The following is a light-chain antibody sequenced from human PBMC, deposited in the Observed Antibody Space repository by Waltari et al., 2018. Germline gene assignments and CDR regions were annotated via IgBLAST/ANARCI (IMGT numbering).Light chain of an antibody. CDR3: QSYDGNNVV. CDR1: SGSIATNY. V-gene: IGLV6-57*02. Sequence: NFMLTPPHSVSESPGKTVTISCTGSSGSIATNYVQWFQQRPGSAPTIVIYEDNLRPSGVPDRFSGSIDSSSNSASLTISGLKTEDEADYYCQSYDGNNVVFGGGTKLTVL. J-gene: IGLJ3*02. CDR2: EDN.